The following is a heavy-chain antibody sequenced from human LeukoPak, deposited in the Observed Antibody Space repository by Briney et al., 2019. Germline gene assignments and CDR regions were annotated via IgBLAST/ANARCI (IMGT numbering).Heavy chain of an antibody. CDR2: IKQDGSKT. CDR1: GFTFSNYW. CDR3: ARGHGPI. V-gene: IGHV3-7*01. J-gene: IGHJ3*02. Sequence: GGSLRLSCAASGFTFSNYWMTWVRQAPGKGLEWVANIKQDGSKTYYVDSVKGRFTISRDNAKNSLYLQMSSLRAEDTAVYYCARGHGPIWGQGTMVTVSS.